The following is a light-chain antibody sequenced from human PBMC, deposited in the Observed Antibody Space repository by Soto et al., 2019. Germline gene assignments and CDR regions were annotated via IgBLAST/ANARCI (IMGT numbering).Light chain of an antibody. V-gene: IGKV3-20*01. CDR3: QQYGSSPWT. CDR1: QSVSSSY. CDR2: GAS. J-gene: IGKJ1*01. Sequence: EILLTQSPGALSLSPGERATLSCRASQSVSSSYFAWYQQQPGQPPRLLIYGASSRATGIPDRFSGSGSGTDFTLTISRLEPEDFAVYYCQQYGSSPWTFGQGTQVDIK.